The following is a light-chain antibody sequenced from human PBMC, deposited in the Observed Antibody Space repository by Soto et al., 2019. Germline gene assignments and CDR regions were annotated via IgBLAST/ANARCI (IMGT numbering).Light chain of an antibody. CDR3: KQYNSSPWT. J-gene: IGKJ1*01. V-gene: IGKV1-5*03. Sequence: DIQMTQSPSTLSASVGDRVTITCRASQSITNWLAWYQQKPGKAPKPLICMAYSLESGVQSRFSGSGGGTEFTLTIRSLQPEDFATYYCKQYNSSPWTFGQGTKVDIK. CDR2: MAY. CDR1: QSITNW.